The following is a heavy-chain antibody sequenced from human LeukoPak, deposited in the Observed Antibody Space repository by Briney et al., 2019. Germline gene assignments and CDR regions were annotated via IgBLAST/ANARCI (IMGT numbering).Heavy chain of an antibody. CDR1: GGSISNSSYY. J-gene: IGHJ5*02. CDR2: IYYSGST. Sequence: PSETLSLTCTVSGGSISNSSYYWGWIRQPPGKGLEWIGSIYYSGSTYYNPSLKSRVTISVDTSKNRFSLKLSSVTAADTAVYYCARHEGANTVVVPAATAIRYNWFDPWGQGTLVTVSS. V-gene: IGHV4-39*01. D-gene: IGHD2-2*01. CDR3: ARHEGANTVVVPAATAIRYNWFDP.